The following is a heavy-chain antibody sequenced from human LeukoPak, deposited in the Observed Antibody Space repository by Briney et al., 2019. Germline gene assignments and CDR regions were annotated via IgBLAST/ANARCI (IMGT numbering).Heavy chain of an antibody. Sequence: GESLKISCKGSGYSFTSYWIGWVRQMLGKGLEWMGIIYLGDSDTRYSPSFQGQVTISADKSISTAYLQWSSLKASDTAMYYCAIRLAAAGISAFDIWGQGTMVTVSS. CDR2: IYLGDSDT. CDR1: GYSFTSYW. CDR3: AIRLAAAGISAFDI. D-gene: IGHD6-13*01. V-gene: IGHV5-51*01. J-gene: IGHJ3*02.